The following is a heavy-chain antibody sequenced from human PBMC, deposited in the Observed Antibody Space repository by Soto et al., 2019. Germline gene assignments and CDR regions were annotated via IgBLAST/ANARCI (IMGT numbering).Heavy chain of an antibody. CDR1: GGTFSSYA. CDR2: IIPIFGTA. J-gene: IGHJ6*02. Sequence: SVKVSCKASGGTFSSYAISWVRQAPGQGLEWMGGIIPIFGTANYAQKFQGRVTITADESTSTAYMELSSLRSEDTAVYYCARDKAARPLNYYYGMDVWGQGTTVTSP. CDR3: ARDKAARPLNYYYGMDV. V-gene: IGHV1-69*13. D-gene: IGHD6-6*01.